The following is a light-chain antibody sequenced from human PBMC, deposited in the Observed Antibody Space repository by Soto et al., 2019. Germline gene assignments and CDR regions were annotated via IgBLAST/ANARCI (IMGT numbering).Light chain of an antibody. J-gene: IGKJ1*01. Sequence: EILMTQSPATLPVSPGERATLSCRASQSVSANLAWYQHKPGQAPRLLIYGTSTRATGIPARFSGSGSGTHLILSISSLQSEDFAIYYCQQYSDWPRTFGKGTKVEIK. CDR3: QQYSDWPRT. V-gene: IGKV3-15*01. CDR1: QSVSAN. CDR2: GTS.